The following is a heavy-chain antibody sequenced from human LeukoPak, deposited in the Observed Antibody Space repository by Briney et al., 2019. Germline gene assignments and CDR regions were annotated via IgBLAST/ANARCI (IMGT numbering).Heavy chain of an antibody. CDR1: GGSISSYY. J-gene: IGHJ4*02. D-gene: IGHD6-19*01. CDR3: AKSLYSSGWYVY. V-gene: IGHV4-59*01. Sequence: SETLSLTCTVSGGSISSYYWSWIRQPPGKGLEWLGYIYYSGSTNYNPSLKSRVTISVDTSKNQFSLKLSSVTAADTAVYYCAKSLYSSGWYVYWGQGTLVTVSS. CDR2: IYYSGST.